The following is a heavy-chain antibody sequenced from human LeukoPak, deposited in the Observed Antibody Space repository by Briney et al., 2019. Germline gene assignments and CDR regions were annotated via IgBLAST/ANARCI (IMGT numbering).Heavy chain of an antibody. V-gene: IGHV1-46*01. CDR2: INPSGGST. CDR1: GFTFTSYY. J-gene: IGHJ4*02. Sequence: GGSLRLSCAASGFTFTSYYMHWVRQAPGQGLEWMGIINPSGGSTSYAQKSQGRVTMTRDTSTSTVYMELSSLRSEDTAVYYCAREIISGSYYDYWGQGTLVTVSS. CDR3: AREIISGSYYDY. D-gene: IGHD1-26*01.